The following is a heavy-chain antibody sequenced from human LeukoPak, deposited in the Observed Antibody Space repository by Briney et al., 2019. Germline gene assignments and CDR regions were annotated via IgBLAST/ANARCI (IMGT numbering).Heavy chain of an antibody. CDR2: ISSSGSTI. J-gene: IGHJ3*02. CDR3: ARVGPYYYGSGADDAFDI. Sequence: GGSLRLSCAASGFTFSDYYMSWIRRAPGKGLEWDSYISSSGSTIYYADAVKARFTISRDNAKNSLYLQMNSLRAEDTAVYYCARVGPYYYGSGADDAFDIWGQGTMVTVSS. D-gene: IGHD3-10*01. CDR1: GFTFSDYY. V-gene: IGHV3-11*01.